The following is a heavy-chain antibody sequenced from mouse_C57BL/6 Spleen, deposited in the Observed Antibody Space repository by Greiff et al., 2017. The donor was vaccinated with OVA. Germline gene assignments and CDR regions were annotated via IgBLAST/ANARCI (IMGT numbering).Heavy chain of an antibody. CDR3: AIYYGTLYFDY. V-gene: IGHV1-61*01. J-gene: IGHJ2*01. D-gene: IGHD2-1*01. Sequence: VQLQQPGAELVRPGSSVKLSCKASGYTFTSYWMDWVKQRPGQGLEWIGNIYPSDSETHYNQKFKDKATLTVDKSSSTAYMQLSSLTSEDSAIYYCAIYYGTLYFDYWGQGTTLTVSS. CDR2: IYPSDSET. CDR1: GYTFTSYW.